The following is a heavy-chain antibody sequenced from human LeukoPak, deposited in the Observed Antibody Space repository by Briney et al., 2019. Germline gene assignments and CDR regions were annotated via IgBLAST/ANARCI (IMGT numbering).Heavy chain of an antibody. D-gene: IGHD2-2*01. Sequence: GGSLRLSCAASGFTFDDYAMHWVRQAPGKGLEWVSLISGDGGSTCYADSVKGRFTISRDNSKNSLYLQMNSLRTEDTALYYCAKDMEDIVVVPAAFTDYGMDVWGQGTTVTVSS. V-gene: IGHV3-43*02. J-gene: IGHJ6*02. CDR3: AKDMEDIVVVPAAFTDYGMDV. CDR1: GFTFDDYA. CDR2: ISGDGGST.